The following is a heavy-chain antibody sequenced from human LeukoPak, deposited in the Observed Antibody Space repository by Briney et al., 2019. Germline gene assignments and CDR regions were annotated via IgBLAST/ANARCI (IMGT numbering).Heavy chain of an antibody. CDR1: GGSISRSDW. V-gene: IGHV4-4*02. J-gene: IGHJ4*02. Sequence: PSGTLSLTCAVSGGSISRSDWWSWVRQSPGKGLEWIGEIFHSGSTKYNPSLKSRVTISVDKSKNQFSLNLTSVTAADTAVYYCARGRDTYYYGSGSYYMDYWGQGTLVTVSS. CDR3: ARGRDTYYYGSGSYYMDY. CDR2: IFHSGST. D-gene: IGHD3-10*01.